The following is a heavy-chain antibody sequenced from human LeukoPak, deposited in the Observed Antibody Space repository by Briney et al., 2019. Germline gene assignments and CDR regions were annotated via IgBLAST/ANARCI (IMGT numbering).Heavy chain of an antibody. D-gene: IGHD1-7*01. V-gene: IGHV3-48*03. Sequence: GGSLRLSCAASGFTFSSYEMNWVRQAPGKGLEWDSYISSSGGRIYYADSVKGRFTISRDNAKNSLYLQMNSLRAEDTALYYCARDELRTGAFDIWGQGTMVTVSS. CDR1: GFTFSSYE. CDR2: ISSSGGRI. CDR3: ARDELRTGAFDI. J-gene: IGHJ3*02.